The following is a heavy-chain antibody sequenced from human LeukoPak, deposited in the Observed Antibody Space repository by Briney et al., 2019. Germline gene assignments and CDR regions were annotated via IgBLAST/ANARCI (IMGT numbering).Heavy chain of an antibody. CDR3: ATPRAMSTRDFDH. J-gene: IGHJ4*02. V-gene: IGHV3-23*01. D-gene: IGHD1-1*01. CDR1: GFTFSNYD. Sequence: EGSLRLSCAASGFTFSNYDMTWVRQAPGRGLEWVSGISGSGGATYSADSVKGRFTISRDNSKNMLYLQMNSLRAEDTAVYYCATPRAMSTRDFDHWGQGTLVTVSS. CDR2: ISGSGGAT.